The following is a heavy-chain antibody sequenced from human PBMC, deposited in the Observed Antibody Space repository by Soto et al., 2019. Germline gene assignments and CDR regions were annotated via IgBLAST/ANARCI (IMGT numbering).Heavy chain of an antibody. CDR2: IKQDGSEK. V-gene: IGHV3-7*01. Sequence: PGGSLRLSCAASGFTFSSYWMTWVRQAPGKGREWVANIKQDGSEKYYVDSVKGRFTISRDNAKNSLYLQMNSLRAEDSAVYYCAREYAVLECVLKENYYYYGMDVWGQGTTVTVSS. CDR3: AREYAVLECVLKENYYYYGMDV. J-gene: IGHJ6*02. D-gene: IGHD3-3*02. CDR1: GFTFSSYW.